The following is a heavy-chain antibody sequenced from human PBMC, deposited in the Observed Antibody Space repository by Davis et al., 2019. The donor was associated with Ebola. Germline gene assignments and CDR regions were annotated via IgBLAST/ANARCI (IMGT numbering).Heavy chain of an antibody. J-gene: IGHJ6*02. V-gene: IGHV1-8*01. CDR3: ARGIAARRYYYGMDV. Sequence: ASVQVSCKASGYTFTSYDINWVRQATGQGLEWMGWMNPNSGNTGYAQKFQGRVTMTRNTSISTAYMELSSLRSEDTAVYYCARGIAARRYYYGMDVWGQGTTVTVSS. CDR1: GYTFTSYD. CDR2: MNPNSGNT. D-gene: IGHD6-6*01.